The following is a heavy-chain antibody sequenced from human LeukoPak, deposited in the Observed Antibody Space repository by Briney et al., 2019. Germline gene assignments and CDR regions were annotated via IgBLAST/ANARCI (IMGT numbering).Heavy chain of an antibody. J-gene: IGHJ5*02. CDR1: GGSISSYY. CDR3: ARGVVGLHLGESPGLDWFDP. CDR2: IYYSGST. Sequence: MASETLSLTCTVSGGSISSYYWSWIRQPPGKGLEWIGYIYYSGSTNYNPSLKSRVTISVATSKNQFSLKLSSVTAADTAVYYCARGVVGLHLGESPGLDWFDPWGQGTLVTVSS. V-gene: IGHV4-59*01. D-gene: IGHD3-16*01.